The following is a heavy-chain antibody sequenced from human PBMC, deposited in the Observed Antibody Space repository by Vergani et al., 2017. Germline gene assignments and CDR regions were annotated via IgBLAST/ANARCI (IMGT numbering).Heavy chain of an antibody. V-gene: IGHV2-5*02. D-gene: IGHD3-10*01. CDR1: GFSLSTSGVG. J-gene: IGHJ4*02. CDR3: ANRSWFYGSGSYGDY. Sequence: QITLKESGPTLVKPTQTLTLTCTFSGFSLSTSGVGVGWIRQPPGKALEWLALIYWDDDKRYSPSLKSRLTITKDTSKNQVVLTMTNMDPVDTATSYCANRSWFYGSGSYGDYWGQGTLVTVAS. CDR2: IYWDDDK.